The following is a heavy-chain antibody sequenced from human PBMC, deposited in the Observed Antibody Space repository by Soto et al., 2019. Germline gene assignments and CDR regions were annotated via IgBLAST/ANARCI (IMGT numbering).Heavy chain of an antibody. D-gene: IGHD6-19*01. V-gene: IGHV4-4*02. J-gene: IGHJ4*02. CDR1: GSSISSHSF. CDR2: ISHSGSV. Sequence: QVLLQESGPGLVQPSGTLSLSCAVSGSSISSHSFWGWVRQPPGKGLEWIGDISHSGSVNFNPSLKSRVTISMDKSKNQFSLNLNSVTAADTAVYYCARSFGWYAMDCWGQGTLVIVSS. CDR3: ARSFGWYAMDC.